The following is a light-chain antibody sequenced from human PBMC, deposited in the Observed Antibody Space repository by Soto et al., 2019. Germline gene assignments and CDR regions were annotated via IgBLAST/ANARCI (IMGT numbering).Light chain of an antibody. V-gene: IGLV2-23*01. J-gene: IGLJ1*01. Sequence: QSALTQPASVSGSPGRSITISCTGTSSDVGNYNLVSWYQQHPGKAPKLMIYEGSKRPSGVSNRFSGSKSDNTASLTISGLQAEDEAHYYCCSYARGSTYVFGTGTKLTVL. CDR2: EGS. CDR1: SSDVGNYNL. CDR3: CSYARGSTYV.